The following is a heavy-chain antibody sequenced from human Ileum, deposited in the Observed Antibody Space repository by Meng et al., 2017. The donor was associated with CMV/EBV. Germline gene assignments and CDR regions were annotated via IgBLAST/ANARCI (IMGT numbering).Heavy chain of an antibody. J-gene: IGHJ6*02. CDR3: LTGTYSNHDYYGMDV. Sequence: ASVKVSCKASGYTLSELSRHWVRQAPGKGLEWMGGFDPQHGETIYAQKFQGRVTMTDDTSTNTAYMELSSLTSDDTAIYYCLTGTYSNHDYYGMDVWGQGTTVTVSS. CDR1: GYTLSELS. D-gene: IGHD4-11*01. V-gene: IGHV1-24*01. CDR2: FDPQHGET.